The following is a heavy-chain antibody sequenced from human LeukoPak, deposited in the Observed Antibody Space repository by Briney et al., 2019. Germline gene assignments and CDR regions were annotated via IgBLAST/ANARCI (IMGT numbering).Heavy chain of an antibody. CDR2: IIPIFGTT. Sequence: SVKVSCKASGGTFSSYAISWVRQAPGQGLEWMGGIIPIFGTTNYAQKFQDRVTITADKSTSTAYMELSSLRSEDTAVYYCARVVGLTGYSSSWYSGYYYYMDVWSKATTLTVSS. J-gene: IGHJ6*03. V-gene: IGHV1-69*06. CDR3: ARVVGLTGYSSSWYSGYYYYMDV. CDR1: GGTFSSYA. D-gene: IGHD6-13*01.